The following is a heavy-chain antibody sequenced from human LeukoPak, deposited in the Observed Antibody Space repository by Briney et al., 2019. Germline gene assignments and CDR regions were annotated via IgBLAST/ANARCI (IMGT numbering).Heavy chain of an antibody. CDR2: ISGRSESK. CDR3: AKPTGSYGFDI. V-gene: IGHV3-48*01. J-gene: IGHJ3*02. CDR1: GFTFSTYS. D-gene: IGHD4-17*01. Sequence: GGSLRLSCAASGFTFSTYSMNWVRQAPGKGLEWVSYISGRSESKSYADSVKGRFTISRDNAKNSLYLQMNSLRVEDTALYYCAKPTGSYGFDIWGQGAMVTVSS.